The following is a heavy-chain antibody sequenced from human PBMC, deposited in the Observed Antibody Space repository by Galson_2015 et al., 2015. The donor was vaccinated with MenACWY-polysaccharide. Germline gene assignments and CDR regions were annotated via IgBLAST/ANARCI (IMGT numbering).Heavy chain of an antibody. D-gene: IGHD1-1*01. V-gene: IGHV3-74*01. Sequence: SLRLSCVASGFTFSRYWMHWIRQAPGKGLVWVSRINGDGNSTNCADSVKGRFTISRDNAKNTLYLQMNSLRAEDTAVYYCTKDFDWNDGHWGQGTLVTVSS. CDR1: GFTFSRYW. CDR2: INGDGNST. J-gene: IGHJ4*02. CDR3: TKDFDWNDGH.